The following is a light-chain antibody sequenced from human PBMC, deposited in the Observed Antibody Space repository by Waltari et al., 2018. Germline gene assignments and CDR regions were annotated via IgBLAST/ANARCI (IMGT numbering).Light chain of an antibody. CDR3: HQYERSPET. V-gene: IGKV3-20*01. Sequence: EIVLTQSPGPPSLSPGERATLPRRASQSVTSSYLAWYLQKPGQGPRLLVYRASSRATGIPDRFSGSGSGTDFTLTITTLEPEDFGVYYCHQYERSPETFGQGTKLEIK. CDR2: RAS. J-gene: IGKJ1*01. CDR1: QSVTSSY.